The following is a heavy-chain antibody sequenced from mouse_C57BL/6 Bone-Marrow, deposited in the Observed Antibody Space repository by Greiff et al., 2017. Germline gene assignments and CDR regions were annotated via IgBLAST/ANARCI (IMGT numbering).Heavy chain of an antibody. V-gene: IGHV3-6*01. CDR2: ISYDGSN. D-gene: IGHD1-1*01. Sequence: EVQLVESGPGLVKPSQSLSLTCSVTGYSITSGYYWNWIRQFPGNKLEWMGYISYDGSNNYNPSLKNRISITRDTSKNQFFLKLNSVTTEDTATYYCVRERIIYYGSSRAYWGQGTLVTVSA. J-gene: IGHJ3*01. CDR3: VRERIIYYGSSRAY. CDR1: GYSITSGYY.